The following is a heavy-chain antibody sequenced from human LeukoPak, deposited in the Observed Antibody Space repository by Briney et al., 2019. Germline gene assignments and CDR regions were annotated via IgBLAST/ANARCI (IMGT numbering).Heavy chain of an antibody. D-gene: IGHD2-2*01. CDR3: ARIVVVPAAMRGYYYDYGMDV. CDR1: GGSFSGYY. CDR2: INHGGST. J-gene: IGHJ6*04. Sequence: SETLSLTCAIYGGSFSGYYWSWIRQSPGKGLEWIGEINHGGSTNYNPSLKSRVTISVDTSKNQFSLKLSSVTAADTAVYYCARIVVVPAAMRGYYYDYGMDVWGKGTTITVSS. V-gene: IGHV4-34*01.